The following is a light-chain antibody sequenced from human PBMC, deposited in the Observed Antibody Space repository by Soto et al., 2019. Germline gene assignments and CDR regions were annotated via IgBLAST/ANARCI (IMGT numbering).Light chain of an antibody. V-gene: IGLV2-14*01. CDR1: SSDVGGYNY. J-gene: IGLJ1*01. CDR2: DVR. CDR3: TSYTSSSTLYV. Sequence: QSALTQPASVSGSPGQSITISCTGTSSDVGGYNYVSWYQQHPGKAPKLMIYDVRNRASGASNRFSGSKSGNTASLTISGLQAEDEADYYCTSYTSSSTLYVLGTGTKVAVL.